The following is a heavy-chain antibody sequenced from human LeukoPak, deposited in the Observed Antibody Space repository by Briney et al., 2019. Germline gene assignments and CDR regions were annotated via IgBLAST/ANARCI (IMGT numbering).Heavy chain of an antibody. D-gene: IGHD3-22*01. CDR1: GYSISSGYY. CDR2: IYHSGST. V-gene: IGHV4-38-2*02. Sequence: SETLSLTCTVSGYSISSGYYWGWIRQPPGKGLEWIGSIYHSGSTYYNPSLKSRLTMSVDTSKNQVSLKLSSVTAADTAVYYCARARDYYDSSGFYFDYWGQGTLVTVSS. CDR3: ARARDYYDSSGFYFDY. J-gene: IGHJ4*02.